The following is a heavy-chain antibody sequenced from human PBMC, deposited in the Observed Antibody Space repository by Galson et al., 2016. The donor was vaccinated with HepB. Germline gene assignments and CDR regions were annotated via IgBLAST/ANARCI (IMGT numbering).Heavy chain of an antibody. CDR1: GFVFSNFG. D-gene: IGHD1-1*01. CDR2: ISTRRTT. CDR3: AKERLVRRIFDL. J-gene: IGHJ4*02. Sequence: SLRLSCAASGFVFSNFGLSWVRQAPGKGLEWVATISTRRTTYYSDSVQSRFTISRDNSNNTLYLQMIGLKAEDTAVYYCAKERLVRRIFDLWGQGTLLTVSS. V-gene: IGHV3-23*01.